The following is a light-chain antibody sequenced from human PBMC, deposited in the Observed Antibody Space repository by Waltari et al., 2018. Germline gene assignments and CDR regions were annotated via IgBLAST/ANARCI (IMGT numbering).Light chain of an antibody. CDR3: AAWDESHYV. CDR1: SSTPGRNY. V-gene: IGLV1-47*01. CDR2: RNN. J-gene: IGLJ1*01. Sequence: QSVLTQPPSASGPPGQRVSISCSGSSSTPGRNYLYWYQQPPGPAPKPLIYRNNQRPSGVPDRFSASKYGTSASLAISGLRSEDEAVYYCAAWDESHYVFGPGTKVTVL.